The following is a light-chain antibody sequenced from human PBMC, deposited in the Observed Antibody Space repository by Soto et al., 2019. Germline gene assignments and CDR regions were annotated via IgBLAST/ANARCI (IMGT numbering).Light chain of an antibody. CDR3: QHCDYLPI. CDR2: DAS. V-gene: IGKV1-33*01. Sequence: DIQMTQSPSSLSASVGDRLTITCQASHDITSNLNWYQHKPGKAPKLLIYDASILEAGVPPRFSGSGSGTDFTLTISGLQPEDVATYYCQHCDYLPIFGPGTTVDFK. J-gene: IGKJ3*01. CDR1: HDITSN.